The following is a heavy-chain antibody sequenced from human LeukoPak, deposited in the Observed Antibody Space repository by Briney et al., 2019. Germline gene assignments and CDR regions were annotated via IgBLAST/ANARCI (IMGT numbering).Heavy chain of an antibody. J-gene: IGHJ4*02. CDR1: GGSISSSNYY. V-gene: IGHV4-39*01. D-gene: IGHD3-3*01. CDR2: MYYSGST. CDR3: ARGQISRAPYFDY. Sequence: PSETLSLTCTVSGGSISSSNYYWGWIRQPPGKGLEWIGSMYYSGSTDYNPSLKSRVTISVDTSKNQFSLKLSSVTAADTAVYYCARGQISRAPYFDYWGQGTLVTVSS.